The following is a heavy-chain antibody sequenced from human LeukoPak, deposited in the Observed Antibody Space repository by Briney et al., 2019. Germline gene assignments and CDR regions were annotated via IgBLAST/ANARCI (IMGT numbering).Heavy chain of an antibody. CDR1: GFTFDDYA. J-gene: IGHJ4*02. Sequence: PGGSLRLSCAASGFTFDDYAMHWVRQAPGKGLEWVSGISFNSGSIGYADSVKGRFTISRDNAKKSLYLQMNSPRAEDTALYYCAKVPLIYDSSGNYFDYWGQGTLVIVSS. D-gene: IGHD3-22*01. CDR2: ISFNSGSI. V-gene: IGHV3-9*01. CDR3: AKVPLIYDSSGNYFDY.